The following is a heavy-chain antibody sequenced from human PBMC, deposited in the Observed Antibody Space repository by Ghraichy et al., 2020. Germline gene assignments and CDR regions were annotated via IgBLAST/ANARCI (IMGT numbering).Heavy chain of an antibody. V-gene: IGHV1-69*06. CDR1: GGTFSSYA. Sequence: SVKVSCKASGGTFSSYAISWVRQAPGQGLEWMGGIIPIFGTANYAQKFQGRVTITADKSTSTAYMELSSLRSEDTAVYYCAKGYRSGSYDYYYGMDVWGQGTTVTVSS. CDR2: IIPIFGTA. CDR3: AKGYRSGSYDYYYGMDV. J-gene: IGHJ6*02. D-gene: IGHD3-10*01.